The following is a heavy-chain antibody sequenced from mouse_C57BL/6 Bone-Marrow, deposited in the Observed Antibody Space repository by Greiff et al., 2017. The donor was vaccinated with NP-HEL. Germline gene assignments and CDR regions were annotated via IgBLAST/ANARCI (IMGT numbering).Heavy chain of an antibody. V-gene: IGHV3-8*01. CDR2: ISYSGST. CDR1: GYSITSDY. CDR3: ARGDYYSNYDYAMDY. J-gene: IGHJ4*01. Sequence: EVQGVESGPGLAKPSQTLSLTCSVTGYSITSDYWNWIRKFPGNKLEYMGYISYSGSTYYNPSLKSRISITRDTSKNQYYLQLNSVTTEDTATYYCARGDYYSNYDYAMDYWGQGTSVTVSS. D-gene: IGHD2-5*01.